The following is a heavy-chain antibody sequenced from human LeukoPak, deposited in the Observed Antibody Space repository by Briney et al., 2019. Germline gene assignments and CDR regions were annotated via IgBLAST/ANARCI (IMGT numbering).Heavy chain of an antibody. CDR1: GGSFSGYY. Sequence: SETLSLTCAVYGGSFSGYYWSWIRQPPGKGLEWIGEINHSGSTNYNPSLKSRVTMSVDTSKNQFSLKLSSVTAADTALYYCARGRFNYDSSGYSSFYYWGQGTLVTVSS. CDR2: INHSGST. D-gene: IGHD3-22*01. V-gene: IGHV4-34*01. J-gene: IGHJ4*02. CDR3: ARGRFNYDSSGYSSFYY.